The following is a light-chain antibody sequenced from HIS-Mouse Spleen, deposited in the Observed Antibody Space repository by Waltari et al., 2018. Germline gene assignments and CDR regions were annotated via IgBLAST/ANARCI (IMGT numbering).Light chain of an antibody. J-gene: IGLJ2*01. CDR3: QVWDSSSDHPV. V-gene: IGLV3-21*02. Sequence: SYVLTQPPSVSVAPGQTARITCGGNNFGSKSVHWYQQKPGQAPVLVVYDDSNRPSGIPERFAGSNSGNTATLTISRVEVGDEADYYCQVWDSSSDHPVFGGGTKLTVL. CDR2: DDS. CDR1: NFGSKS.